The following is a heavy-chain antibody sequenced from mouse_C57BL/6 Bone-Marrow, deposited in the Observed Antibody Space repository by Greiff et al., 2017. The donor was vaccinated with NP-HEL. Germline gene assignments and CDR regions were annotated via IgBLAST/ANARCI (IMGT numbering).Heavy chain of an antibody. CDR1: GFTFSSYA. V-gene: IGHV5-4*03. CDR3: ARVLTGKAWFAY. Sequence: DVMLVESGGGLVKPGGSLKLSCAASGFTFSSYAMSWVRQTPEKRLEWVATISDGGSYTYYPDNVKGRFTISRDNAKNNLYLQMSHLKSEDTAMYYCARVLTGKAWFAYWGQGTLVTVSA. J-gene: IGHJ3*01. D-gene: IGHD4-1*01. CDR2: ISDGGSYT.